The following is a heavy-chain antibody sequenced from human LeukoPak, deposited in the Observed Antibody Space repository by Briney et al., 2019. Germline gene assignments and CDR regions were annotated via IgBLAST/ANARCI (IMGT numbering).Heavy chain of an antibody. V-gene: IGHV4-39*01. Sequence: SSETLSLTCTVSGVSISSSSYYWGWIRQPPGKGLEWIGSIYYSGRTYYNPSLKSRVTISVDTSKNQFSLKLSSVTAADTAVYYCARLEVAGINDYWGQGTLVTVSS. CDR2: IYYSGRT. J-gene: IGHJ4*02. D-gene: IGHD6-19*01. CDR1: GVSISSSSYY. CDR3: ARLEVAGINDY.